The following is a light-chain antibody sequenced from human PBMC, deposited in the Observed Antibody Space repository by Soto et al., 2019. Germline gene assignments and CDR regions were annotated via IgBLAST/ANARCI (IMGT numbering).Light chain of an antibody. CDR1: KLGDKY. J-gene: IGLJ2*01. Sequence: SYELTQPPSVSVSPGQTASITCSGDKLGDKYACWYQQKPGQSPVVVIYQDSKRPSGIPERFSGSNSGNTATLTISGTQGMDEADYYYQAWDSSTVVFGGGTKLTVL. CDR3: QAWDSSTVV. CDR2: QDS. V-gene: IGLV3-1*01.